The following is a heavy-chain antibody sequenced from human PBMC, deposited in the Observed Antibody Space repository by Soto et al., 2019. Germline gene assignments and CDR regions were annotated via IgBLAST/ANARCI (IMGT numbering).Heavy chain of an antibody. V-gene: IGHV1-69*13. Sequence: SVKVSCKASGGNFRSEAISWVRQAPGHGLEWMGRIIPMFSTPHYAQKFQGRVTIIADESTTTVNMEMRGLTYEDTAVYYCARAQFSDILTADVYGMDVWGQGTSVTVSS. CDR1: GGNFRSEA. D-gene: IGHD3-9*01. CDR3: ARAQFSDILTADVYGMDV. J-gene: IGHJ6*02. CDR2: IIPMFSTP.